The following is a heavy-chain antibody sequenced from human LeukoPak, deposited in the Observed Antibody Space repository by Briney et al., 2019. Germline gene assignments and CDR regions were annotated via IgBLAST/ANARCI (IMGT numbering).Heavy chain of an antibody. Sequence: SGTLSLTCAVSGGPISSSNWWSWIRQPPGKGLEWIGYIYYSGSTNYNPSLKSRVTISVDTSKNQFSLKLSSVTAADTAVYYCARRPTMLRGAFDIWGQGTMVTVSS. J-gene: IGHJ3*02. CDR3: ARRPTMLRGAFDI. D-gene: IGHD2-2*01. CDR1: GGPISSSNW. V-gene: IGHV4-59*08. CDR2: IYYSGST.